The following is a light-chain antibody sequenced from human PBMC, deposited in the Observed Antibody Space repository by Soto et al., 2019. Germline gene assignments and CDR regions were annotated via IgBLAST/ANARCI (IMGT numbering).Light chain of an antibody. CDR1: SSDVGAYNY. V-gene: IGLV2-23*02. Sequence: QSVLTQPASVSGSPGQSITISCTGTSSDVGAYNYVPWYQQHPGKAPKLMIYDVNIRPSGVSNRFSGSKSGNTASLTISGLQTEDEADYYCCSYADSSTYVFGTGTKVTVL. CDR2: DVN. J-gene: IGLJ1*01. CDR3: CSYADSSTYV.